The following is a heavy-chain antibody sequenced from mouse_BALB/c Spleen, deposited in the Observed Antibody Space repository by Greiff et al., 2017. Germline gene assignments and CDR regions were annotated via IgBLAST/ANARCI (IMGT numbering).Heavy chain of an antibody. CDR2: ISTYYGDA. CDR3: ARSRGNYVNYYAMDY. J-gene: IGHJ4*01. V-gene: IGHV1S137*01. Sequence: QVQLKESGAELVRPGVSVKISCKGSGYTFTDYAMHWVKQSHAKSLEWIGVISTYYGDASYNQKFKGKATMTVDKSSSTAYMELARLTSEDSAIYYCARSRGNYVNYYAMDYWGQGTSVTVSA. CDR1: GYTFTDYA. D-gene: IGHD2-1*01.